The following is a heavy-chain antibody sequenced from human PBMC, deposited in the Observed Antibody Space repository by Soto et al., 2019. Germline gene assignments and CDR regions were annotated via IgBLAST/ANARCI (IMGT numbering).Heavy chain of an antibody. V-gene: IGHV3-33*01. CDR1: GFTFSSYG. J-gene: IGHJ4*02. CDR2: IWYDGSNK. D-gene: IGHD6-19*01. CDR3: ARDLEAVAGTGFGY. Sequence: GGSLRLSCAASGFTFSSYGMHWVRQAPGKGLEWVAVIWYDGSNKYYADSVKGRFTISRDNSKNTLYLQMNSLRAEDTAVYYCARDLEAVAGTGFGYWGQGTLVTVSS.